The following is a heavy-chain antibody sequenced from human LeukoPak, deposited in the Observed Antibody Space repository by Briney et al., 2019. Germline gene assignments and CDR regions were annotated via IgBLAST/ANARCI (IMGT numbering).Heavy chain of an antibody. V-gene: IGHV1-69*06. Sequence: ASVKVSCKASGGTFSTYAITWVRQAPGQGLEWMGGIIPIFGTANYAQKFQGRVTITADKSTSTAYMEVSSLRSEDTAVYYCAIKAAAGTIDYYYYYMDVWGKGTTVTVSS. D-gene: IGHD6-13*01. CDR1: GGTFSTYA. J-gene: IGHJ6*03. CDR2: IIPIFGTA. CDR3: AIKAAAGTIDYYYYYMDV.